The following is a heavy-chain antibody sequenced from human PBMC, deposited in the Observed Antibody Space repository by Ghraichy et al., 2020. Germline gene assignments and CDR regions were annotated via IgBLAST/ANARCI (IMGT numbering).Heavy chain of an antibody. D-gene: IGHD2-21*02. CDR1: GFMFSTYW. J-gene: IGHJ2*01. CDR3: ARIYCGGDCYSGHWYFDL. CDR2: IKPDGSEK. Sequence: GSLRLSCAASGFMFSTYWMGWVRQIPGKGLQWVANIKPDGSEKYYEDSVKGRYIISRDNPSNSLYLHMNSLSAEDTAVFHCARIYCGGDCYSGHWYFDLWGRGTLVTVSS. V-gene: IGHV3-7*03.